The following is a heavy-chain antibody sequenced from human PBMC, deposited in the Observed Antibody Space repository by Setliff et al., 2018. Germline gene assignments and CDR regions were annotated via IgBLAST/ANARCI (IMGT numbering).Heavy chain of an antibody. CDR1: GGSIRDYY. D-gene: IGHD2-15*01. CDR3: AAVGTAAGGGWFDP. J-gene: IGHJ5*02. CDR2: IYYRGST. V-gene: IGHV4-59*01. Sequence: SETLSLTCTVSGGSIRDYYWNWIRQSPGKGLEWIGYIYYRGSTNYNSSLKSRVTISIDMSTNQFSLKLTSATAADTAIYFCAAVGTAAGGGWFDPWGQGTLVTV.